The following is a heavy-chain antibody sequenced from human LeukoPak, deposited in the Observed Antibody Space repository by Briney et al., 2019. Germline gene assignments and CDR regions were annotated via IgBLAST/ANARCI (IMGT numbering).Heavy chain of an antibody. J-gene: IGHJ4*02. D-gene: IGHD3-10*01. Sequence: PETLSLTWTVPGGSITSYYWSWIRQPAGKGLEWIGRIYTSGSTNYNPSLKSRVTMSVDTSKNQFSLKLSSVTAADTAVYYCAGGSYYGYYFDYWGQGTLVTVSS. V-gene: IGHV4-4*07. CDR2: IYTSGST. CDR3: AGGSYYGYYFDY. CDR1: GGSITSYY.